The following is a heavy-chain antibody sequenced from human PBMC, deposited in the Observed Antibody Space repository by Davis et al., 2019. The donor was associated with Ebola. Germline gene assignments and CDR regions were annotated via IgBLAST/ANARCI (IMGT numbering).Heavy chain of an antibody. Sequence: ASVQVSCKASGYTFTTYGISWVRQAPGQGLEWMGWISAYNGNTNYAQKLQGRVTMTTDTSTSTAYMELRSLRSDDTAVYYCARDDRRIAVAGTSYWGQGTLVTVSS. CDR1: GYTFTTYG. J-gene: IGHJ4*02. CDR2: ISAYNGNT. D-gene: IGHD6-19*01. V-gene: IGHV1-18*01. CDR3: ARDDRRIAVAGTSY.